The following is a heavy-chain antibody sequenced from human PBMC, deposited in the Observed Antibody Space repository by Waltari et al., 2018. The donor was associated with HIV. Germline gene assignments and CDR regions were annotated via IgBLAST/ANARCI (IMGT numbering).Heavy chain of an antibody. V-gene: IGHV3-66*01. D-gene: IGHD2-21*02. CDR3: ASIAYCGGDCYPRGMDV. CDR2: IYSGGST. J-gene: IGHJ6*02. CDR1: GFTVSSNY. Sequence: EVQLVESGGGLVQPGGSLRLSCAAYGFTVSSNYIRWVRQAPGKGLEWVSVIYSGGSTYYADSVKGRFTISRDNSKNTLYLQMNSLRAEDTAVYYCASIAYCGGDCYPRGMDVWGQGTTVTVSS.